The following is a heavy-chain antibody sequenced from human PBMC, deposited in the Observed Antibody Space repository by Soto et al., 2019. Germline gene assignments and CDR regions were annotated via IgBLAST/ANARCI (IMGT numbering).Heavy chain of an antibody. J-gene: IGHJ6*04. D-gene: IGHD5-18*01. Sequence: PSETLSLTCTVSGGSVSSGSYYWSWIRQPPGKGLEWIGYIYYSGSTNYNPPLKSRVNISVDTSKNQFSLKLSSVTAADTAVYYCARDSYGYRGPDYYFYGMDVWGEGTTVTVSS. CDR2: IYYSGST. CDR3: ARDSYGYRGPDYYFYGMDV. CDR1: GGSVSSGSYY. V-gene: IGHV4-61*01.